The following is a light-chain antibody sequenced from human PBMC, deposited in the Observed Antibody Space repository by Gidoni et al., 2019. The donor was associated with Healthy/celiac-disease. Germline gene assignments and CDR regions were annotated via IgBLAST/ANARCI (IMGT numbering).Light chain of an antibody. CDR1: QSVLYSSNNKNY. V-gene: IGKV4-1*01. CDR2: WAS. Sequence: DIVMTQSPDSLAVSLGERATINCKSSQSVLYSSNNKNYLAWFQQKPGQPPTLLIYWASTRESGVPDRFSGSGSGTDFTLTISSLQAEDVAVYYCQQFYSAPFTFGPXTKVDIK. CDR3: QQFYSAPFT. J-gene: IGKJ3*01.